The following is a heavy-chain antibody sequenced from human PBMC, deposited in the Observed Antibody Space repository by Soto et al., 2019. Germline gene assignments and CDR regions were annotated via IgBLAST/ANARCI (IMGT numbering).Heavy chain of an antibody. V-gene: IGHV3-33*01. CDR3: ARDRVATIESYYYYMAV. Sequence: QVQLVESGGGVVQPGRSLRLSCAASGFTFSSYGMHWVRQAPGKGLEWVAVIWYDGSNKYYADSVKGRFTISRDNSKNTLYLQLNSLRAEDTAVYYCARDRVATIESYYYYMAVRGKGTTVTVSS. J-gene: IGHJ6*03. CDR2: IWYDGSNK. CDR1: GFTFSSYG. D-gene: IGHD5-12*01.